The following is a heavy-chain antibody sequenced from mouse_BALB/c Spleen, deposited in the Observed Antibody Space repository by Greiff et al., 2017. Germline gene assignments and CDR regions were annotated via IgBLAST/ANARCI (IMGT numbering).Heavy chain of an antibody. Sequence: QVQLQQSGAELVRPGASVTLSCKASGYTFTDYEMHWVQQTPVHGLEWIGAIDPETGGTAYNQKFKGKATLTADKSSSTAYLELRSLTSEDSAVYYCTRGSTTAYYAMDYWGQGTSVTVSS. CDR2: IDPETGGT. V-gene: IGHV1-15*01. D-gene: IGHD2-14*01. J-gene: IGHJ4*01. CDR1: GYTFTDYE. CDR3: TRGSTTAYYAMDY.